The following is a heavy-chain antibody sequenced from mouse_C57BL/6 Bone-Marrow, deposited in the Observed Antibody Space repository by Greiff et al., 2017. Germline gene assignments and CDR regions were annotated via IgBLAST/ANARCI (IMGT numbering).Heavy chain of an antibody. CDR1: GYTFTSYW. D-gene: IGHD1-1*01. CDR2: IDPSDSYT. Sequence: VQLQQPGAELVMPGASVKLSCKASGYTFTSYWMHWVKQRPGQGLEWIGEIDPSDSYTNYNQKFKGKSTLTVDKSSSTAYMQLSSLTSEDSAVYYCARDLLDYYGSMFAYWGQGTLVTVSA. J-gene: IGHJ3*01. CDR3: ARDLLDYYGSMFAY. V-gene: IGHV1-69*01.